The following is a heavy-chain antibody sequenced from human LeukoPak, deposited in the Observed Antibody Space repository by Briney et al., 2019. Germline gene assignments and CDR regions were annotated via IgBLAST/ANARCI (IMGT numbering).Heavy chain of an antibody. Sequence: SVKVSCKASGGTFSSYTISWVRQAPGQGLEWMGRIIPILGIANYAQKFQGRVTITADKSTSTAYMELSSLRSEDTAVYYCARAYCSGGSCYRTFDYWGQGTLVTVSS. J-gene: IGHJ4*02. CDR3: ARAYCSGGSCYRTFDY. CDR2: IIPILGIA. D-gene: IGHD2-15*01. CDR1: GGTFSSYT. V-gene: IGHV1-69*02.